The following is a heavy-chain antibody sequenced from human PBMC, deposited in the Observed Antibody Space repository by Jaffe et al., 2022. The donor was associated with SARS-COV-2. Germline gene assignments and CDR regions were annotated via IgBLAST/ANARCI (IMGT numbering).Heavy chain of an antibody. CDR2: ISAYNGNT. V-gene: IGHV1-18*01. Sequence: QVQLVQSGAEVKKPGASVKVSCKASGYTFTSYGISWVRQAPGQGLEWMGWISAYNGNTNYAQKLQGRVTMTTDTSTSTAYMELRSLRSDDTAVYYCARVTWDSSGYYLTPDFDYYYGMDVWGQGTTVTVSS. CDR1: GYTFTSYG. CDR3: ARVTWDSSGYYLTPDFDYYYGMDV. D-gene: IGHD3-22*01. J-gene: IGHJ6*02.